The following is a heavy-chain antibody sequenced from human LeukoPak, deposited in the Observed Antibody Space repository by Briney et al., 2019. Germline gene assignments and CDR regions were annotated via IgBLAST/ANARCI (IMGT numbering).Heavy chain of an antibody. CDR3: ARVGPFWSGYSNWFDP. V-gene: IGHV4-34*01. CDR1: GGSFSGYY. Sequence: PSETLSLTCAVYGGSFSGYYWSWIRQPPGKGLEWIGEINHSGSTNYNPSLKSRVTISVDTSKNQFSLKLSSVTAADTAVYYCARVGPFWSGYSNWFDPWGQGTLVTVSS. D-gene: IGHD3-3*01. J-gene: IGHJ5*02. CDR2: INHSGST.